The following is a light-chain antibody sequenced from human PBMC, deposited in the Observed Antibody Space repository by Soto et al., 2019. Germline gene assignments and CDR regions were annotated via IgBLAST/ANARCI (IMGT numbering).Light chain of an antibody. V-gene: IGKV3-20*01. Sequence: EIVLTQSPGTLSLSPGERATLSCRASQSVSSSYLAWYQQKPGQAPRLLIYGASSRATGIPDRFGGSGSGTDFTLTISRLEPEDFAVYYCQQYGISPGTFGQGTKVEIK. CDR1: QSVSSSY. CDR2: GAS. CDR3: QQYGISPGT. J-gene: IGKJ1*01.